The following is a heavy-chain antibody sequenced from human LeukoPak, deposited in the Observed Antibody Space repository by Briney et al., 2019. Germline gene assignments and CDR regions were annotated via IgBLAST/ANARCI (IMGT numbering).Heavy chain of an antibody. J-gene: IGHJ4*02. CDR1: GDSNDDINTCCW. CDR2: VSHSGDT. Sequence: SGTLSLTCDVSGDSNDDINTCCWWTWVRQSPGKGLEWIGEVSHSGDTNYNPSLKSRVAISLDKSKKQFSLRVNFVTAADTAVYYCAGRRTFPHWGQGLLVTVSS. V-gene: IGHV4-4*02. D-gene: IGHD1-14*01. CDR3: AGRRTFPH.